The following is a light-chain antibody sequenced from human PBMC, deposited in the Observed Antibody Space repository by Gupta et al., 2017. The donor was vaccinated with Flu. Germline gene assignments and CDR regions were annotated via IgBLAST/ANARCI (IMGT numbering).Light chain of an antibody. CDR3: SAYTSSSTQV. Sequence: QSALTQPPSVSGSPAQSVTISCTGTSSDVGSYNRVSWYQQPPGTAPNLMMYDVSNRPSGVPDRFSGSKSGNTASLTISGLQADDEADYYCSAYTSSSTQVFGTGTKVTVL. CDR1: SSDVGSYNR. CDR2: DVS. J-gene: IGLJ1*01. V-gene: IGLV2-18*02.